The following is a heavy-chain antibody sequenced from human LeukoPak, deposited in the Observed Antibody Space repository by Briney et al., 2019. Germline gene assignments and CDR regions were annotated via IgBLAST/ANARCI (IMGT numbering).Heavy chain of an antibody. CDR2: ISWNSGSI. CDR1: GFTLDDYA. CDR3: AKDITTAYYYGSGFDY. D-gene: IGHD3-10*01. V-gene: IGHV3-9*01. Sequence: PGRSLRLSCAASGFTLDDYAMHWVRQPPGKGLEWVSGISWNSGSIGYADSVKGRFTISRDNAKNSLYLQMNSLRAEDTALYYCAKDITTAYYYGSGFDYWGQGTLVTVSS. J-gene: IGHJ4*02.